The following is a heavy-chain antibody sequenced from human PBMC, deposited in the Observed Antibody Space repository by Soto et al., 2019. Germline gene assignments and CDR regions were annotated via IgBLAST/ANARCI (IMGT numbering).Heavy chain of an antibody. CDR1: GFTFSSYA. J-gene: IGHJ6*02. CDR2: ISGSGGST. CDR3: AKDMQTYYDFWSGSQNYGMDV. V-gene: IGHV3-23*01. D-gene: IGHD3-3*01. Sequence: GGSLRLSCAASGFTFSSYAMSWVRQAPGKGLEWVSAISGSGGSTYYADSVKGRFTISRDNSKNTLYLQMNSLRAEDTVVYYCAKDMQTYYDFWSGSQNYGMDVWGQGTTVTVSS.